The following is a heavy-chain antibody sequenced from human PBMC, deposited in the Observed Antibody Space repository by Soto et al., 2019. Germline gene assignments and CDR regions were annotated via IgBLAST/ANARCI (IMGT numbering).Heavy chain of an antibody. J-gene: IGHJ6*02. V-gene: IGHV3-13*01. CDR1: GFTFSSYD. CDR3: ARAPSGYYGMDV. D-gene: IGHD3-10*01. Sequence: VSLLLSCAASGFTFSSYDMHWVRQATGKGLEWVSAIGTAGDTYYPGSVKGRFTISRENAKNSLYLQMNSLRAGDTAVYYCARAPSGYYGMDVWGQGTTVTVSS. CDR2: IGTAGDT.